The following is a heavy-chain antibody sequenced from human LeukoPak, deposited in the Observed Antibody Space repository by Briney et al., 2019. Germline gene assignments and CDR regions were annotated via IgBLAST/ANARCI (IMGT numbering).Heavy chain of an antibody. Sequence: GGSLRLSCAASRFTFDDYAMHWVRQAPGKGLEWVSGISWNSGSIGYADSVKGRFTISRDNAKNSLYLQMNSLRDEDTAVYYCAKSPYRGGSSWTEFDYWGQGTLVTVSS. V-gene: IGHV3-9*01. J-gene: IGHJ4*02. CDR1: RFTFDDYA. CDR3: AKSPYRGGSSWTEFDY. CDR2: ISWNSGSI. D-gene: IGHD6-13*01.